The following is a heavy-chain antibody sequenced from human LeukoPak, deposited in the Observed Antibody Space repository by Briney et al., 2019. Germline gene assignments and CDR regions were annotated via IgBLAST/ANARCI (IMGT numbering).Heavy chain of an antibody. CDR1: GYSFTSYW. D-gene: IGHD2-8*01. Sequence: GESLQISCKGSGYSFTSYWIGWVRQMPGKGLEWMGIIYPGDSDTRYSPSFQGQVTISADKSISTAYLQWSSLKASDTAMYYCARHILGYCTNGVCHIDYWGQGTLVTVSS. CDR2: IYPGDSDT. J-gene: IGHJ4*02. V-gene: IGHV5-51*01. CDR3: ARHILGYCTNGVCHIDY.